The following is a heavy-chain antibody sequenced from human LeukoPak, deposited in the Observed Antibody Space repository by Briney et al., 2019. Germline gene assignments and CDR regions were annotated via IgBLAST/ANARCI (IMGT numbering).Heavy chain of an antibody. J-gene: IGHJ3*02. CDR1: GVTFRSYD. CDR2: VWYDESNK. CDR3: AREDSSGAFDI. V-gene: IGHV3-33*01. Sequence: GGSLRLSCAASGVTFRSYDMHWVRQAPGKGLEWVAVVWYDESNKYYVDSVKGRFTISRDNSKNTLYLQMNSLRVGDTALYYCAREDSSGAFDIWGQGTMVTVSS. D-gene: IGHD3-22*01.